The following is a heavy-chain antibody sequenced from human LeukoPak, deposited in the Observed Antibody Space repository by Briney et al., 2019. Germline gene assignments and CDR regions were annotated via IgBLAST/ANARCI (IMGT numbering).Heavy chain of an antibody. CDR2: IYSGGST. CDR1: GFTVSSNY. J-gene: IGHJ4*02. CDR3: ARDRLNQYYFGY. V-gene: IGHV3-53*01. Sequence: GGSLRLSCAASGFTVSSNYMSWVRQAPGKGLEWVSVIYSGGSTYYADSVKGRFTISRDNSKNTLYLQMNSLRAEDTAVYYCARDRLNQYYFGYWGQGTLVTVSS. D-gene: IGHD6-25*01.